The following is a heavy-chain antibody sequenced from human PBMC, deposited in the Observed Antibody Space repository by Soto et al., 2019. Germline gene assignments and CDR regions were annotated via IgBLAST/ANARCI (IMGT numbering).Heavy chain of an antibody. CDR3: AREIVVVPAALETYYYYGMDV. CDR2: IYYSGST. D-gene: IGHD2-2*01. CDR1: GGSISSGDYY. J-gene: IGHJ6*02. Sequence: PSETLSLTCTVSGGSISSGDYYWSWIRQPPGKGLEWIGYIYYSGSTYYNPSLKSRVTISVDTSKNQSSLKLSSVTAADTAVYYCAREIVVVPAALETYYYYGMDVWGQGTTVTVSS. V-gene: IGHV4-30-4*01.